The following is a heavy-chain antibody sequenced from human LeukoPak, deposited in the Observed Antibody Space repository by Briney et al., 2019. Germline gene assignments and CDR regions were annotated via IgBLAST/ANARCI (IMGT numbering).Heavy chain of an antibody. D-gene: IGHD3-10*01. Sequence: PGGSLRLSCAASGFTFSSYAMHWVRQAPGKGLEWVAVISYDGSNKYYADSVKGRFTISRENSKNTLYLQMNSLRAEDTAVYYCARDEVLLWFGELPGHYWGQGTLVTVSS. V-gene: IGHV3-30*04. CDR3: ARDEVLLWFGELPGHY. J-gene: IGHJ4*02. CDR2: ISYDGSNK. CDR1: GFTFSSYA.